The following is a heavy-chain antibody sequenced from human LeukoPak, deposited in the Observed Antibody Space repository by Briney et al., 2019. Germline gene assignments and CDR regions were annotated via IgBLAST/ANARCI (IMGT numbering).Heavy chain of an antibody. CDR2: IIPIFGTA. D-gene: IGHD3-22*01. CDR3: ARVGLSSGYYGSHYYYYGMDV. CDR1: GGTFSSYA. V-gene: IGHV1-69*13. Sequence: GASVKVSCKASGGTFSSYAISWVRQAPGQGLEWMGGIIPIFGTANYAQKFQGRVTITADESTSTAYMELSSLRSEDTAVYYCARVGLSSGYYGSHYYYYGMDVWGQGTTVTVSS. J-gene: IGHJ6*02.